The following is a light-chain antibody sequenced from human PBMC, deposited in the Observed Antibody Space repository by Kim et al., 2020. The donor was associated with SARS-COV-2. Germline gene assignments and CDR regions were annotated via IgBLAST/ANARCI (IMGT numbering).Light chain of an antibody. V-gene: IGLV1-44*01. CDR1: SSNIGSNT. CDR2: SNN. Sequence: QSVTISCSGSSSNIGSNTVNWYQQLPGPAPKLLIYSNNQRPSGVPGRFTGTKSGTSASLAISRLQSEDEADYYCAAWDDSLNGHAVFGGGTQLTVL. J-gene: IGLJ7*01. CDR3: AAWDDSLNGHAV.